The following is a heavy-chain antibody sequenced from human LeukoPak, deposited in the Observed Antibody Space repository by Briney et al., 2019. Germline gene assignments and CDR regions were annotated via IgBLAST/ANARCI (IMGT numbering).Heavy chain of an antibody. J-gene: IGHJ4*02. CDR3: ARSSGTGTFSY. CDR2: VYYGRSP. Sequence: PSETLSLTCTVSGDSISRSTYYWAWIRQPPGKGLEWIGSVYYGRSPYFNPSLESRATISVDTSKNHFSLKMSSVTAANTAVYYCARSSGTGTFSYWGQGTLVTVSS. V-gene: IGHV4-39*02. D-gene: IGHD6-25*01. CDR1: GDSISRSTYY.